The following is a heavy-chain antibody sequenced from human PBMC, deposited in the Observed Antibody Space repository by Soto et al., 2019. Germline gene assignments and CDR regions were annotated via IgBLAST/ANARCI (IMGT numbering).Heavy chain of an antibody. CDR2: ISGSGGST. CDR1: GFTFSSYA. V-gene: IGHV3-23*01. J-gene: IGHJ4*02. CDR3: AKVGYCSSTALLLDCIYFDY. Sequence: GGSLRLSCAASGFTFSSYAMSWVRQAPGKGLEWVSAISGSGGSTYYADSVKGRFTISRDNSKNTLYLQMNSLRAEDTAVYYCAKVGYCSSTALLLDCIYFDYWGQGTLVTVSS. D-gene: IGHD2-2*03.